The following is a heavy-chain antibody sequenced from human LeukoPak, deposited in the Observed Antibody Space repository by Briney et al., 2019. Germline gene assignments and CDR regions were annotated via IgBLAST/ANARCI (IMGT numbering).Heavy chain of an antibody. V-gene: IGHV4-34*01. CDR1: GGSFSGYY. CDR3: ARMLDWSGYSGDY. D-gene: IGHD3-3*01. J-gene: IGHJ4*02. CDR2: INHSGST. Sequence: SETLSLTCAVYGGSFSGYYWSWIRQPPGRGLEWIGEINHSGSTNYNPSLKSRVTISVDTSKNQFSLKLSSVTAADTAVYYCARMLDWSGYSGDYWGQGTLVTVSS.